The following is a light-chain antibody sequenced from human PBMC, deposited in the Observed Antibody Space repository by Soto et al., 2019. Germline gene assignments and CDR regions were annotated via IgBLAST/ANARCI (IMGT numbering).Light chain of an antibody. V-gene: IGKV1-9*01. CDR1: QGVANY. CDR2: AAS. Sequence: DIQLTQSPSFLSASVGDRVTITCRASQGVANYFAWYQQKPGKAPNLLIYAASTLQGGVPSRFSGSGSGTEFTLTISSLQPEDFASYYCQQLSSYPITFGQGTRLEIK. J-gene: IGKJ5*01. CDR3: QQLSSYPIT.